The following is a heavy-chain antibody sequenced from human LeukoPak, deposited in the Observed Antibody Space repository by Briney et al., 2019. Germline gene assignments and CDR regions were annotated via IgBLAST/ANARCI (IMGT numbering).Heavy chain of an antibody. CDR2: INHSGST. Sequence: PSETLSLTCAVYGVSFSGYYWSWIRQPPGKGLEWIGEINHSGSTNYNPSLKSRVTISVDTSKNQFSLKLSSVTAADTAVYYCARDNTRGRGYSSGWYGYYFDYWGQGTLVTVSS. CDR1: GVSFSGYY. V-gene: IGHV4-34*01. J-gene: IGHJ4*02. CDR3: ARDNTRGRGYSSGWYGYYFDY. D-gene: IGHD6-19*01.